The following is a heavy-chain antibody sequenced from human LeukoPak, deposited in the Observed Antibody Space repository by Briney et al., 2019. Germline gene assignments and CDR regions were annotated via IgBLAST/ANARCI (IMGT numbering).Heavy chain of an antibody. V-gene: IGHV3-53*01. CDR2: IYSGGST. D-gene: IGHD2-2*01. CDR1: GFTFSSNY. Sequence: PGGSLRLSCAASGFTFSSNYMSWVRQAPGKGLEWVSVIYSGGSTDYADSVKGRFTISRDNSKNTLYLQMNSLAAEDTAVYYCARVGVVPAAIPDGFDIWGQGTMVTVSS. CDR3: ARVGVVPAAIPDGFDI. J-gene: IGHJ3*02.